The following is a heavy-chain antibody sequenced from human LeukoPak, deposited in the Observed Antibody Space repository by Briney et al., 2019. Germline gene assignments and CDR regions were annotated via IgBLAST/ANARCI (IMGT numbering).Heavy chain of an antibody. CDR3: ARMDGRARLNWFDP. CDR2: MNPNTGNT. V-gene: IGHV1-8*02. J-gene: IGHJ5*02. D-gene: IGHD3-16*01. CDR1: GGTFSSYA. Sequence: ASVKVSCKASGGTFSSYAINWVRQATGQGLEWMGWMNPNTGNTGYAQKFQGRVTMTRDTSISTAYMELSSLRSDDTAVYYCARMDGRARLNWFDPWGQGTLVTVSS.